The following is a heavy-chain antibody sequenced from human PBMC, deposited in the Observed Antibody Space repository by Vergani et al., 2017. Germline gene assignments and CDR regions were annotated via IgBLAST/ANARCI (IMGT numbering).Heavy chain of an antibody. CDR2: IIPIFGTA. CDR1: GGTFSSYA. CDR3: ARLGYYDYVWGSYRRDAFDI. J-gene: IGHJ3*02. Sequence: QVQLVQSGAEVKKPGSSVKVSCKASGGTFSSYAISWVRQAPGQGLEWMGRIIPIFGTANYAQKFQGRVTITADESTSTAYMELSSLRSEDTAVYYCARLGYYDYVWGSYRRDAFDIWGQGTMVTVSS. D-gene: IGHD3-16*02. V-gene: IGHV1-69*13.